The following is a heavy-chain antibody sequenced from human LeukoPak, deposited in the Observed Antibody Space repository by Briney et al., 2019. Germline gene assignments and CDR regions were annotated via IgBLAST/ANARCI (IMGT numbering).Heavy chain of an antibody. Sequence: GSLRLSCAASQFTFSNYAMSWVRQAPGKGLEWVSAISGSGNTTYFGDSVTGRFTISRDNPKNTVYLQMNSLSAEDTAVYYCAKGPAPYCSGGSCYSPHWYFDLWGRGTLVTVSS. CDR1: QFTFSNYA. V-gene: IGHV3-23*01. CDR2: ISGSGNTT. CDR3: AKGPAPYCSGGSCYSPHWYFDL. J-gene: IGHJ2*01. D-gene: IGHD2-15*01.